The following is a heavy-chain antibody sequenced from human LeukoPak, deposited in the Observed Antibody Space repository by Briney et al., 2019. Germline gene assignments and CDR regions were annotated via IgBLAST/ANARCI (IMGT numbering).Heavy chain of an antibody. Sequence: SETLALTCAVSGGSITRYYWSWIRQPAGKGLEWVGRIYSNGTTFYNPSLKSRVTMSVDTSKNEVSLKLNSVTAADTAVYYCARDPGNYLYYYMDVWGKGTTVTVSS. J-gene: IGHJ6*03. CDR3: ARDPGNYLYYYMDV. V-gene: IGHV4-4*07. D-gene: IGHD6-13*01. CDR2: IYSNGTT. CDR1: GGSITRYY.